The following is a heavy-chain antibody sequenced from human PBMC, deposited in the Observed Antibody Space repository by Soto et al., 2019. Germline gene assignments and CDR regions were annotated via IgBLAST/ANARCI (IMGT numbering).Heavy chain of an antibody. J-gene: IGHJ4*02. Sequence: PSETLSLTCTVSGDSISSGDYYWSWVRQSPGKGLEWIGCIYYSGTTYYNPSLETRLTMSVDTSKNQFSLRLSSVTAADTAMYFCARDVMRYSSSPGAHESWGQGTVLTVA. CDR3: ARDVMRYSSSPGAHES. D-gene: IGHD6-6*01. V-gene: IGHV4-30-4*01. CDR2: IYYSGTT. CDR1: GDSISSGDYY.